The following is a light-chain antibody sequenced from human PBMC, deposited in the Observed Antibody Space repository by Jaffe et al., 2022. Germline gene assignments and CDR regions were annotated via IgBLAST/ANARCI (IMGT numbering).Light chain of an antibody. CDR3: SISDNGTPV. CDR1: TGAVASGHY. V-gene: IGLV7-46*01. Sequence: QAVVTQEPSLTVSPGGTVTLTCGSTTGAVASGHYPYWFQQKPGHAPRTLIYDTSNRYSWTPARFSGSLLGGKAALTLSGAQPEDEAEYYCSISDNGTPVFGGGTKLTVL. CDR2: DTS. J-gene: IGLJ2*01.